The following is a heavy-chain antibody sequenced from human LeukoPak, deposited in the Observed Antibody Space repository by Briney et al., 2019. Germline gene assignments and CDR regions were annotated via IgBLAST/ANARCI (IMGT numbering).Heavy chain of an antibody. Sequence: PSETLSLTCAVSGGSISSGGYSWSWIRQPPGKGLEWIGYIYHSGSTYYNPSLKSRVTISVDRSKNQFSLKLSSVTAADTAVYYCALKGWENDYWGQGTLVTVSS. J-gene: IGHJ4*02. CDR2: IYHSGST. V-gene: IGHV4-30-2*01. CDR1: GGSISSGGYS. CDR3: ALKGWENDY. D-gene: IGHD6-19*01.